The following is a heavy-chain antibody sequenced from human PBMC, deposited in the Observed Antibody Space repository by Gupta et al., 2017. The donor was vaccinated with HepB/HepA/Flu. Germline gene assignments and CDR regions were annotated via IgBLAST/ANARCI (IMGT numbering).Heavy chain of an antibody. CDR1: GFSFSDHF. Sequence: VQLVESGGGLVKPGGSLRLSCAASGFSFSDHFMSWIRQAPGKGLEWVSYISRSRSTRYYADSVKGRFTISTDNAKNSLYLQMKSLRAEDTAVYYCARGQLHHDAFDIWGQGTMVTVSS. CDR2: ISRSRSTR. V-gene: IGHV3-11*04. J-gene: IGHJ3*02. CDR3: ARGQLHHDAFDI. D-gene: IGHD6-6*01.